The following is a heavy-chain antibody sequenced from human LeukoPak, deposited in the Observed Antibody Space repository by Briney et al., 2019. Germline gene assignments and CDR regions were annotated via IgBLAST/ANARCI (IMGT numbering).Heavy chain of an antibody. CDR3: ASLRLVSGSYSDFDY. J-gene: IGHJ4*02. CDR1: GFSFSSST. V-gene: IGHV3-23*01. Sequence: PGGSLRLSCAASGFSFSSSTMNWVRQAPGRGLEWVSAISPSGGTTYYADSVKGRFTISRDNSKSTLYLQMNSLRAEDTAVYYCASLRLVSGSYSDFDYWGQGTLVTVSS. D-gene: IGHD1-26*01. CDR2: ISPSGGTT.